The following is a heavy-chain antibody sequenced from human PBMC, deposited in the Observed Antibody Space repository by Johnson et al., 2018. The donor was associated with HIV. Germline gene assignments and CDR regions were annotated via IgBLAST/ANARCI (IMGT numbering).Heavy chain of an antibody. Sequence: QVQLVESGGGVVQPGRSLRLSCAASRFTFSSYPMHWVRQAPGKVLEWVSVISYDGSNKYYADSVKGRFTISRDDSKHTLYLQMNSLKPEDTAVYFCSIESVRDGSNLAFDIWGQGTMVTVSS. V-gene: IGHV3-30*04. CDR1: RFTFSSYP. CDR3: SIESVRDGSNLAFDI. CDR2: ISYDGSNK. J-gene: IGHJ3*02. D-gene: IGHD5-24*01.